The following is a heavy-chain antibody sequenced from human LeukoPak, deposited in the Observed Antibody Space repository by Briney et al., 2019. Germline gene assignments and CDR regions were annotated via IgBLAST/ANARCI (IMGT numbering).Heavy chain of an antibody. J-gene: IGHJ4*02. CDR1: GDSISSFY. CDR3: ARVPVVSVTRAFDN. Sequence: SETLSLTCTVSGDSISSFYWTWIRQPPGKGLEWIGYIYYSGSTNYNPSLKSRVTISVDTSKNQFSLKLNSVTAADTAVYYCARVPVVSVTRAFDNWGQGTLVTVSS. CDR2: IYYSGST. V-gene: IGHV4-59*01. D-gene: IGHD2-15*01.